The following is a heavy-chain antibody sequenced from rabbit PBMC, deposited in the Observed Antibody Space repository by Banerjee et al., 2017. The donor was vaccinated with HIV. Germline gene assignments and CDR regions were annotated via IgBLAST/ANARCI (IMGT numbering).Heavy chain of an antibody. Sequence: QEQLVESGGGLVTLGGSLKLSCKASGIDFSDYGFSWVRQAPGKGLEWIAYIYTSSGRTWYASWVNGRFTISKTSSTTVTLQMTSLTAADTATYFCARGGTDSSYSLNLWGPGTLVTVS. CDR1: GIDFSDYG. J-gene: IGHJ4*01. CDR2: IYTSSGRT. V-gene: IGHV1S45*01. CDR3: ARGGTDSSYSLNL. D-gene: IGHD8-1*01.